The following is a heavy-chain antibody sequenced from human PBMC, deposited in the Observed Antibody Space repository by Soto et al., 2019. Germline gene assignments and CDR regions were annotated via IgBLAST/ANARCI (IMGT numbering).Heavy chain of an antibody. J-gene: IGHJ6*03. Sequence: SETLSLTCTVSGGSISSYYWSWIRQPPGKGLEWIGYIYYSGSTNYNPSLKSRVTISVDTSKNQFSLKLSSVTAADTAVYYCARVQFTPYYYYMDVWGKGTTVTVSS. CDR2: IYYSGST. CDR1: GGSISSYY. V-gene: IGHV4-59*01. D-gene: IGHD4-4*01. CDR3: ARVQFTPYYYYMDV.